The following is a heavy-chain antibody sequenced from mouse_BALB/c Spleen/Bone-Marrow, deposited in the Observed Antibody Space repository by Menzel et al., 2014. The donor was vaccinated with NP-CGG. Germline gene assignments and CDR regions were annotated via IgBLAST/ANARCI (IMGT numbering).Heavy chain of an antibody. CDR2: IRNKANGYTT. Sequence: EVMLVESGGGLVQPGGSLRLSCETSGFTFTDYYMNWVRQPPGKALEWLGFIRNKANGYTTEYSASVKGRFTISRDNSQIILYLQMNTLRAEDIATYYCARDIGRLLFDYWRQGTTLTVSS. V-gene: IGHV7-3*02. D-gene: IGHD1-2*01. CDR3: ARDIGRLLFDY. CDR1: GFTFTDYY. J-gene: IGHJ2*01.